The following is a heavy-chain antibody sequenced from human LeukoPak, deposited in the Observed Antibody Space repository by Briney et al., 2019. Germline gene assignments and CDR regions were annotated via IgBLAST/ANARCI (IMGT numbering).Heavy chain of an antibody. Sequence: GGSLRLSCAASGFTFSSYAMSGVRQAPGKGLEWVSRISGSGGSTYYADSVKGRFTISRDNSKNTLYLQMNSLRAEDTAVYYCAKDFTSGWNYYYYGMDVWGQGTTVTVSS. CDR2: ISGSGGST. J-gene: IGHJ6*02. CDR1: GFTFSSYA. D-gene: IGHD6-19*01. CDR3: AKDFTSGWNYYYYGMDV. V-gene: IGHV3-23*01.